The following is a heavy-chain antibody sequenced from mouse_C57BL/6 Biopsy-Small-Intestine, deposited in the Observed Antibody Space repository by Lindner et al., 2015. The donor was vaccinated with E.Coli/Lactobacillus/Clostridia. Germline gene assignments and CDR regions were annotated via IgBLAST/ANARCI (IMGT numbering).Heavy chain of an antibody. Sequence: SVKVSCKASGYSLNISYGLTWVRQAPGQGLEWMGWINPSNGNTDFAQKFKGRVTMTIDKATNTGFMEVRSLTSDDTAVYYCGRLRPEAGFYYNGMDVWGQGTTVTVSA. CDR1: GYSLNISYG. V-gene: IGHV1-74*01. CDR2: INPSNGNT. CDR3: GRLRPEAGFYYNGMDV. J-gene: IGHJ4*01. D-gene: IGHD2-1*01.